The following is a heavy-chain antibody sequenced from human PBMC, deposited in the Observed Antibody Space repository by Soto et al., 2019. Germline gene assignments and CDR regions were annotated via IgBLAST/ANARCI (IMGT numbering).Heavy chain of an antibody. Sequence: GGSLRLSCAASGFTFSSYGMHWVRQAPGKGLEWVAVIWYDGSNKYYADSVKGRFTISRDNSKNTLYLQMNSLRAEDTAVYYCARDSSRVVTHYYYYGMDVWGQGTTVTVSS. V-gene: IGHV3-33*01. D-gene: IGHD3-22*01. CDR2: IWYDGSNK. CDR1: GFTFSSYG. CDR3: ARDSSRVVTHYYYYGMDV. J-gene: IGHJ6*02.